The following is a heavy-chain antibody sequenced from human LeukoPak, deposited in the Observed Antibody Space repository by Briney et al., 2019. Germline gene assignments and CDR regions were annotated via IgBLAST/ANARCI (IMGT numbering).Heavy chain of an antibody. CDR1: GESFNNYY. CDR2: ITHSGST. CDR3: ARSGLGRPEY. D-gene: IGHD1-14*01. Sequence: SETLSLTCAVYGESFNNYYWSRIRQPPGKGLEWIGEITHSGSTNYNPSLKSRVTISVDTSRNQFSLRLNSVTAADTAVYYCARSGLGRPEYWGQGTLVTVYS. V-gene: IGHV4-34*01. J-gene: IGHJ4*02.